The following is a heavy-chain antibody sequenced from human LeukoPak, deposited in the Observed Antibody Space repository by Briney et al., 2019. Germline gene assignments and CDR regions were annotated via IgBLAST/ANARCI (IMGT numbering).Heavy chain of an antibody. Sequence: SETLSLTCTVSGGSISSSNYYWGWIRQPPGKGLEWIGSISYSGSTYYNPSLKSRVTISLDTSKNQFSLKLSSVTAADTAVYCCARPVATPRGLFDNWGQGTLVTVSS. J-gene: IGHJ4*02. D-gene: IGHD5-12*01. CDR3: ARPVATPRGLFDN. CDR1: GGSISSSNYY. CDR2: ISYSGST. V-gene: IGHV4-39*01.